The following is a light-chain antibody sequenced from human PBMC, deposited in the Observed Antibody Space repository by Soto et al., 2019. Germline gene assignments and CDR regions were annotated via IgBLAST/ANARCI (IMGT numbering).Light chain of an antibody. J-gene: IGLJ1*01. Sequence: QLVLTQSPSASASLGASVKLTCTLRSGHSSYAIAWHQQQPEKGPRYLKKLNSDGSHSKGDGIPDRFSGSSSGAERYLTISSLQSEDEADYYCQTWGTGIHYVFGTGTKLTVL. CDR1: SGHSSYA. CDR2: LNSDGSH. V-gene: IGLV4-69*01. CDR3: QTWGTGIHYV.